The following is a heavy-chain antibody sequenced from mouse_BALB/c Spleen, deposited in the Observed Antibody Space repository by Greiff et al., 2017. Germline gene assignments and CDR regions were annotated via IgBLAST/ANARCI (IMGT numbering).Heavy chain of an antibody. Sequence: EVKLEESGGGLVQPGGSMKLSCVASGFTFSNYWMNWVRQSPEKGLEWVAEIRLKSNNYATHYAESVKGRFTISRDDSKSSVYLQMNNLRAEDTGIYYCTRNRYDGYWGQGTTLTVSS. CDR3: TRNRYDGY. CDR1: GFTFSNYW. V-gene: IGHV6-6*02. CDR2: IRLKSNNYAT. D-gene: IGHD2-14*01. J-gene: IGHJ2*01.